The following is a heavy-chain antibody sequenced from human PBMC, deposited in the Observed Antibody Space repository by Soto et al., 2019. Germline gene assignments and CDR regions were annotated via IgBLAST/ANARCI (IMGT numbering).Heavy chain of an antibody. J-gene: IGHJ4*02. Sequence: GGSLRLSCAASGFTFSSYSMNWVRQAPGKGLEWVSYISSSSSTIYYADSVKGRFTISRDNAKNSLYLQMNSLRDEDTAVYYCARDGIFGVAAARYYFDYWGQGTLVTVSS. D-gene: IGHD3-3*01. V-gene: IGHV3-48*02. CDR1: GFTFSSYS. CDR3: ARDGIFGVAAARYYFDY. CDR2: ISSSSSTI.